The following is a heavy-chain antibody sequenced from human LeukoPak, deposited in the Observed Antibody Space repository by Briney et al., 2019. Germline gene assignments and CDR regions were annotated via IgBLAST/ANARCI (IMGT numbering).Heavy chain of an antibody. V-gene: IGHV3-21*01. Sequence: GGSLRLSCAASGFTFSSYSMNWVRQAPGKRLEWVSSISSSSSYIYYADSVKGRFTISRDNAKNSLYLQMNSLTAEDTAVYYCARADIVVVPAAMLPDYWGQGTLVTVSS. J-gene: IGHJ4*02. D-gene: IGHD2-2*01. CDR3: ARADIVVVPAAMLPDY. CDR1: GFTFSSYS. CDR2: ISSSSSYI.